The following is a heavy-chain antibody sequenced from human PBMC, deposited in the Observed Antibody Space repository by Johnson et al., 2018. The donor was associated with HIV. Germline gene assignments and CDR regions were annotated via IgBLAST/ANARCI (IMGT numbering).Heavy chain of an antibody. CDR3: AKDYTAMVSSDAFDI. V-gene: IGHV3-23*04. CDR2: ISGSGGST. D-gene: IGHD5-18*01. CDR1: GFTFSSYA. Sequence: MQVVESGGGLVQPGGSLRLSCAASGFTFSSYAMSWVRQAPGKGLEWVSAISGSGGSTYYADSVKGRSTFSRDASKNSLYLQMNRLRTEDTALYYCAKDYTAMVSSDAFDIWGQGTMVTVSS. J-gene: IGHJ3*02.